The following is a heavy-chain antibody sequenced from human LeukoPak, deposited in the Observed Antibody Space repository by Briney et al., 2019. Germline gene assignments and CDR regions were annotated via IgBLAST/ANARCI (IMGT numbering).Heavy chain of an antibody. V-gene: IGHV3-NL1*01. J-gene: IGHJ4*02. CDR2: IYSGGST. Sequence: GGSLRLSCAASGFTFSSYGMHWVRQAPGKGLEWVSVIYSGGSTYYADSVKGRFTISRDNSKNTLYLQMNSLRAEDTAVYYCSGTSPTKHWGQGTLVTVSS. CDR1: GFTFSSYG. CDR3: SGTSPTKH. D-gene: IGHD4-23*01.